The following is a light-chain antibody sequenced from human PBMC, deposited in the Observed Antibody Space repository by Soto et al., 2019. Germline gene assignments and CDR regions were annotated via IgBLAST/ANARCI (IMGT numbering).Light chain of an antibody. CDR2: EVT. V-gene: IGLV2-14*01. J-gene: IGLJ1*01. Sequence: QSVLTQPASVSASPGQSITISCTGHSGDIGSYNRVSWYQQHPGKAPKLIIYEVTDRPSGVSNRFSGSKSGNTASLTISGLQAEDEAEYYCSSYTNINTRACVFGTGTKVTV. CDR3: SSYTNINTRACV. CDR1: SGDIGSYNR.